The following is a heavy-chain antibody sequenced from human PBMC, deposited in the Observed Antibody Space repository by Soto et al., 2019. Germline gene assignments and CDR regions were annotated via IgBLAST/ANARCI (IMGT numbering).Heavy chain of an antibody. V-gene: IGHV4-59*11. CDR1: GDSISSHY. CDR3: ARDHYVYDILTGYGYYYGMDV. J-gene: IGHJ6*02. D-gene: IGHD3-9*01. CDR2: IYYSGST. Sequence: SETLSLTCIVSGDSISSHYWTWIRQPPGKGLEWIGYIYYSGSTYYNPSLKSRVTISVDTSKNQFSLKLSSVTAADTAVYYCARDHYVYDILTGYGYYYGMDVWGQGTTVTVS.